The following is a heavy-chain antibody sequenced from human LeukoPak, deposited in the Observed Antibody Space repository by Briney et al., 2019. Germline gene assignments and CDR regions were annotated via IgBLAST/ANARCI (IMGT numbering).Heavy chain of an antibody. CDR3: VRFPTGFDY. J-gene: IGHJ4*02. D-gene: IGHD4-17*01. Sequence: PGGSLRLSCAASGFTLSTYWMTWARQAPGKGLEWVANINKDGSEKYYVDSVKGRFTISRDNAKNSLYLQMNSLRADDTAIYYCVRFPTGFDYWGQGTLVTVSS. CDR1: GFTLSTYW. CDR2: INKDGSEK. V-gene: IGHV3-7*05.